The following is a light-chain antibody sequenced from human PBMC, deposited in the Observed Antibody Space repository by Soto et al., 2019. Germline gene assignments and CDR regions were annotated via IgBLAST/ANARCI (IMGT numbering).Light chain of an antibody. CDR3: QQYSRNPLT. V-gene: IGKV1-5*03. CDR2: KAS. CDR1: QSISSW. J-gene: IGKJ4*01. Sequence: DIQMTQSPSTLSASVGDRVTITCRASQSISSWLAWYQQKPGKAPKLLIYKASSLESGVPSRFSGSGSGTEFTLTISSLQPDDFATYYCQQYSRNPLTFGGGTKVEIK.